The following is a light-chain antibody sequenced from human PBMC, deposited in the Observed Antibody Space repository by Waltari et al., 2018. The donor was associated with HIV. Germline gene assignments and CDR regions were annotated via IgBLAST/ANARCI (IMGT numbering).Light chain of an antibody. CDR2: RAS. V-gene: IGKV3-15*01. CDR3: QQYNDWPRGP. Sequence: EIVLTQSPATLSVSPGERVTLSCRASQSVSSNLAWYQQKPGQAPRLLIYRASTRTTGIPARFSGSGSGTEFTLTISSLQSEDFAVYYCQQYNDWPRGPFGQGTRLEIK. J-gene: IGKJ2*01. CDR1: QSVSSN.